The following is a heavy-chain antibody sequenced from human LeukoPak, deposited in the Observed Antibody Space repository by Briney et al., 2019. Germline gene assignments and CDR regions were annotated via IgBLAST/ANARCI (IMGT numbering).Heavy chain of an antibody. CDR2: IIPIFGTA. CDR3: ARTHCTNGVCPNMFSLKAFDI. Sequence: SAKVSCKASGGTFSSYAISWVRQAPGQGREWMGGIIPIFGTANYAQKFQGRVTITTDESTSTAYMELSSLRSEDTAVYYCARTHCTNGVCPNMFSLKAFDIWGQGTMVTVSS. V-gene: IGHV1-69*05. CDR1: GGTFSSYA. D-gene: IGHD2-8*01. J-gene: IGHJ3*02.